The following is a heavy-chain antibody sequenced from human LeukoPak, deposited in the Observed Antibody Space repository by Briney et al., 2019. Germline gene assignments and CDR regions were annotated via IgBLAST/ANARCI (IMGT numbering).Heavy chain of an antibody. Sequence: GGSLRLSCAASGFTFSSYAMHWVRQAPGKGLEWVAVISYDGSNKYYADSVKGRFTISRDNSKNTLYLQMNSLRAEDTAVYYCARDPHSSSWNGVSIDYWGQGTLVTVSS. V-gene: IGHV3-30-3*01. J-gene: IGHJ4*02. CDR1: GFTFSSYA. D-gene: IGHD6-13*01. CDR3: ARDPHSSSWNGVSIDY. CDR2: ISYDGSNK.